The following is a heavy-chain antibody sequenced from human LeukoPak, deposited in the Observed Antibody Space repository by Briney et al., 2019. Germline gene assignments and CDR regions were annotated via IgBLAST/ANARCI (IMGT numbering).Heavy chain of an antibody. Sequence: ASVKVSCNASGYTFTTYYMHWVRQAPGQGLEWMGIINPYGGSTSYHQKFQGRVAMTRDTSTSTVYMDLSSLRSEDTAVYYCARGDGTWYVIDYWGQGTLVTVSS. J-gene: IGHJ4*02. D-gene: IGHD6-13*01. V-gene: IGHV1-46*01. CDR1: GYTFTTYY. CDR2: INPYGGST. CDR3: ARGDGTWYVIDY.